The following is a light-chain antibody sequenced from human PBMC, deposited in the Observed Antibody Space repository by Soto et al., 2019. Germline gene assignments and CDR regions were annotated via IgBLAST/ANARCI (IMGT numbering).Light chain of an antibody. CDR2: GAS. CDR1: QSVSSSY. V-gene: IGKV3-20*01. CDR3: QQYGSAPPQT. Sequence: EIVLTQSPGTLSLSPGERVTLSCRASQSVSSSYLAWYQQKPGQAPRLLIYGASSRATGIPDRFSGSGYGTDFTLTISRLEPEDVAVYYCQQYGSAPPQTFGQVTKVEIK. J-gene: IGKJ1*01.